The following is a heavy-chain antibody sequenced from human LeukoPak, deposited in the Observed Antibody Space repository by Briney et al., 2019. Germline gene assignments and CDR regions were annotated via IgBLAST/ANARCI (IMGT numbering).Heavy chain of an antibody. D-gene: IGHD3-10*01. V-gene: IGHV4-34*01. CDR2: INHSGST. J-gene: IGHJ4*02. Sequence: SETLSLTCAVYGGSFSGYYWSWIRQHQGQGLEWIGEINHSGSTNYNPSLKSRVTISVDTSKNQFSLKLSSVTAADTAVYYCARGMYYFSQYFDYWGQGTLVTVSS. CDR3: ARGMYYFSQYFDY. CDR1: GGSFSGYY.